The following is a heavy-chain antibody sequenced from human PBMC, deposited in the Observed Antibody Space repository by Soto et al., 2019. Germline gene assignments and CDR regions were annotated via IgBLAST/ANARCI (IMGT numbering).Heavy chain of an antibody. CDR2: IYYIGIT. V-gene: IGHV4-61*01. CDR3: ARDLGGIYGHDAFDI. Sequence: SETLSLTCTVSGGSVSSGSYYWSWIRQPPGKGLELILYIYYIGITNYNPSLKSRVTISVDTSKNQFSLKLSSVTAADTAVYYCARDLGGIYGHDAFDIWGQGTMVTVSS. J-gene: IGHJ3*02. D-gene: IGHD1-26*01. CDR1: GGSVSSGSYY.